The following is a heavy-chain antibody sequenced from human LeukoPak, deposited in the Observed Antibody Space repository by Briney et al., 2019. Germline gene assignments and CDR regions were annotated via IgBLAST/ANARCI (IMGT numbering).Heavy chain of an antibody. CDR3: ARGPRWLRSAFDI. D-gene: IGHD5-24*01. CDR2: ISYDGSNK. Sequence: PGGSLRLSCAASGFTFSSYAMHWVRQAPGKGLEWVAVISYDGSNKYYADSVKGRFTISRDNSKNTLYLQMNSLRAEDTAVYYCARGPRWLRSAFDIWGQGTMVTVSS. CDR1: GFTFSSYA. V-gene: IGHV3-30*04. J-gene: IGHJ3*02.